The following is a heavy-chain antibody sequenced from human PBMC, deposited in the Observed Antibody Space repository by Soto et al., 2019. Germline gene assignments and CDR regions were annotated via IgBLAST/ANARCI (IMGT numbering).Heavy chain of an antibody. CDR2: IYYSGSI. CDR3: ATLSYSSSSPGSGY. CDR1: GGSISRSTYY. Sequence: KPSETLSLTCTVSGGSISRSTYYWGWIRQPPGKGLEWIASIYYSGSIYYNPSLKSRLTISVDTSKNQLSLKVRSVTAADTAVYYCATLSYSSSSPGSGYWGQGTLVTVSS. D-gene: IGHD6-6*01. J-gene: IGHJ4*01. V-gene: IGHV4-39*01.